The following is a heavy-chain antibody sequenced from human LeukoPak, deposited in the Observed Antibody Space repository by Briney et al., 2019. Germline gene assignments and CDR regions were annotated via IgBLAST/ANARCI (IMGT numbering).Heavy chain of an antibody. CDR1: GGSISSSNYY. CDR3: ATNLPGNPFDI. D-gene: IGHD1-14*01. V-gene: IGHV4-39*01. J-gene: IGHJ3*02. CDR2: MYYSGST. Sequence: PSETLSLTCTVSGGSISSSNYYWGWIRQPPGKGLEWIESMYYSGSTYYNTSLESRITISVDTSNNQFSLNLTSVTAADTALYYCATNLPGNPFDIWGQGTMVIVSS.